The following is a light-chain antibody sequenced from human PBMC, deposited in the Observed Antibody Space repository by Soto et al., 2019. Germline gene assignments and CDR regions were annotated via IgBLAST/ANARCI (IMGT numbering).Light chain of an antibody. Sequence: IVLTQSPGSLSLSPGDRATLSCRASQSVYSDYVAWYQKKPGQAPKILIYETSTRPTSIPDRFSGSGSGTDFTLTISRLEPDDFAVYYDQQDGSPAPWTFGQGTKVYMK. CDR1: QSVYSDY. V-gene: IGKV3-20*01. CDR3: QQDGSPAPWT. J-gene: IGKJ1*01. CDR2: ETS.